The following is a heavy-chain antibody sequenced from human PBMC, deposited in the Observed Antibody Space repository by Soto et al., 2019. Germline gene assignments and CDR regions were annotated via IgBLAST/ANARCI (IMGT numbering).Heavy chain of an antibody. D-gene: IGHD3-9*01. CDR2: IIPIFGTA. CDR3: ARMRRYYDILTGYYKDHYYYGMDV. V-gene: IGHV1-69*13. J-gene: IGHJ6*02. Sequence: ASVKVSCKASGGTFSSYAISWVRQAPGQGLEWMGGIIPIFGTANYAQKFQGRVTITADESTSTAYMELSSLRSEDTAVYYCARMRRYYDILTGYYKDHYYYGMDVWGQGTTVTVSS. CDR1: GGTFSSYA.